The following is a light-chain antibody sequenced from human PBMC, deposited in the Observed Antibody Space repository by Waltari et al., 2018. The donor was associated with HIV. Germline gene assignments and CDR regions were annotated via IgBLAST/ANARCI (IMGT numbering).Light chain of an antibody. CDR1: SSNIGRNY. CDR3: AAWDDSLSGWV. V-gene: IGLV1-47*01. CDR2: RNN. Sequence: QSVLTHPPSASGTPGQRVTISCSGSSSNIGRNYVYWYQQLPGTTPKLLIYRNNQRPSGFPDRFAVSKSGTSASLAISGLRSEDEADYYCAAWDDSLSGWVFGGGTKLTVL. J-gene: IGLJ3*02.